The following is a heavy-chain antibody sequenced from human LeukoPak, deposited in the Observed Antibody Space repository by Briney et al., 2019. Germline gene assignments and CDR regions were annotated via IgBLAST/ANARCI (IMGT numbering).Heavy chain of an antibody. CDR1: CYSFTNYW. Sequence: AESLRISCKGSCYSFTNYWIGWGRQMSGEGREWMEIIHPGDSDTRYSPSFQGQVTISVDKSVSTAYLQWSSLKASDTAMYYCAAIPHRYFYYWGQGTLVTVSS. CDR2: IHPGDSDT. V-gene: IGHV5-51*01. D-gene: IGHD1-14*01. J-gene: IGHJ4*02. CDR3: AAIPHRYFYY.